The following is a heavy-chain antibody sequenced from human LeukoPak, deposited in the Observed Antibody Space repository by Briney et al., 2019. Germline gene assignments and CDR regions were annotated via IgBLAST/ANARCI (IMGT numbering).Heavy chain of an antibody. J-gene: IGHJ4*02. CDR2: ISSSGRYI. Sequence: GGSLRLSCAASGFTFSTFNMNWVRQAPGKGLEWVSSISSSGRYIYFADSVKGRFTISRDNAKDSLYLQMNNLRAEDTAVYYCASADDYSTRCYDWGQGTLVTVSS. V-gene: IGHV3-21*01. CDR3: ASADDYSTRCYD. D-gene: IGHD2-2*01. CDR1: GFTFSTFN.